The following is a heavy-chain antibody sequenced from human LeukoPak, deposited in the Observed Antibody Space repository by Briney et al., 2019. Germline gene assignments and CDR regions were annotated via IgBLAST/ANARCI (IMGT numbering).Heavy chain of an antibody. J-gene: IGHJ4*02. CDR3: ARTISYGDYASDY. CDR1: EYTFTGYY. D-gene: IGHD4-17*01. V-gene: IGHV1-2*02. Sequence: ASVKVSCKASEYTFTGYYIDWLRQAPGQGLEWMGWINPNSGGTNYAQKFQGRVTMTRDTSISTAYMELSRLRSDDTAVYYCARTISYGDYASDYWGQGTLVTVSS. CDR2: INPNSGGT.